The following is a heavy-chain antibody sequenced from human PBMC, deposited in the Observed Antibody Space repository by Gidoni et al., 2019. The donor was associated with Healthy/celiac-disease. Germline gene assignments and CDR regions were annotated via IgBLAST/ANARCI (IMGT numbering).Heavy chain of an antibody. D-gene: IGHD6-13*01. V-gene: IGHV3-9*01. CDR1: GFTFDDYA. CDR3: AKGASIATRANVDY. J-gene: IGHJ4*02. CDR2: ISWNSGSI. Sequence: EVQLVESGGGLVQPGRSLRLSCTASGFTFDDYAMHWVRQAPGKGLEWVSGISWNSGSIGYADSVKGRFTISRDNAKNSLYLQMNSLRAEDTALYYCAKGASIATRANVDYWGQGTLVTVSS.